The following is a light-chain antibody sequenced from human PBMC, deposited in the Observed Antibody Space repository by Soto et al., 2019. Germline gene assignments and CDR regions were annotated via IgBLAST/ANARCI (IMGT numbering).Light chain of an antibody. CDR3: QQYDSSPRT. V-gene: IGKV3-20*01. CDR2: GAS. J-gene: IGKJ1*01. Sequence: IVLTQSLGTLSRSPVARASLSCRGSTSQRLSSSSLAWYQQKPGQAPRLLISGASSRAADIPDRFSGSGSGTDFTLTINRLEPEDFAVYYCQQYDSSPRTFGQGTIVDIK. CDR1: QRLSSSS.